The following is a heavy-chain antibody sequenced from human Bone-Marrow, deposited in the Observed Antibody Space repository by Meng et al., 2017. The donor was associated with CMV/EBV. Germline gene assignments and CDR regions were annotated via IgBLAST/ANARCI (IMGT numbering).Heavy chain of an antibody. CDR1: GGSISSYF. CDR2: IYYSGST. CDR3: ARGRGFFWSDGMDV. J-gene: IGHJ6*02. D-gene: IGHD3-3*01. V-gene: IGHV4-59*12. Sequence: SETLSLTCNVSGGSISSYFWTWIRQPPGKGLEWIGDIYYSGSTNYNPSLKSRLTISVDTSKNQFSLKLSSVTAADTAVYYCARGRGFFWSDGMDVWGQGTTVTVSS.